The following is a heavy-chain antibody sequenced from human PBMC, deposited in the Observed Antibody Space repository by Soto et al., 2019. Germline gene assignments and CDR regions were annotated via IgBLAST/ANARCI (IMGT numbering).Heavy chain of an antibody. V-gene: IGHV3-23*01. J-gene: IGHJ5*02. CDR1: GFTFTSYA. CDR2: ISGDNSNT. Sequence: EVQLLESGGGLVQPGGSLKLSCAASGFTFTSYAMRWVRQAPGKGLEWVSAISGDNSNTYSSDDVQGRFTISRYNSRNTLYLHMNSLNSDATAVYYCAKSRSDWYFQGDPWGQGTLVTVSS. D-gene: IGHD6-19*01. CDR3: AKSRSDWYFQGDP.